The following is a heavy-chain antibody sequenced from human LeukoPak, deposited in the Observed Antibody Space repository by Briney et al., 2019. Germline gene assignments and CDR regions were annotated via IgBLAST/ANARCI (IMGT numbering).Heavy chain of an antibody. CDR2: INPNSGGT. J-gene: IGHJ4*02. V-gene: IGHV1-2*02. Sequence: GASVKVSCKASGYTFTCYYMHWVRQAPGQGLEWMGWINPNSGGTNYAQKFQGRVTMTRDTSISTAYMELSRLRSDDTAVYYCAGGGEAGTTRLDFDYWGQGTLVTVSS. D-gene: IGHD1-7*01. CDR1: GYTFTCYY. CDR3: AGGGEAGTTRLDFDY.